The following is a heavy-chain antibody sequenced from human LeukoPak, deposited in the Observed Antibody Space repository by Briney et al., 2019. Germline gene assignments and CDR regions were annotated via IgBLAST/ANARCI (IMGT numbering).Heavy chain of an antibody. V-gene: IGHV3-23*01. D-gene: IGHD2-2*01. CDR3: AKAYCSSTSCPPAIDP. Sequence: GGSLRLSCTTSGFTFSSYAMSWVRQAPRKGLEWVSAITNSGGNTYYADSVKGRFTISRDNSKNTLYLQMNSLRAEDTAVYYCAKAYCSSTSCPPAIDPWGQGTLVTVSS. J-gene: IGHJ5*02. CDR2: ITNSGGNT. CDR1: GFTFSSYA.